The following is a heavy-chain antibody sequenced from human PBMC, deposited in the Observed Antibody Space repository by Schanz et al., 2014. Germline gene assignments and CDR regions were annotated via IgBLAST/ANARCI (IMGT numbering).Heavy chain of an antibody. Sequence: EVQLVESGGGLVRPGGSLRLSCTTSGLIFSTYTLNWVRQAPGKGLEWISYISFSGNTIYYADSVKGRFTISRDNAKNSVFLQMNRLRAEDTAVYYWARDGDFDYWGQGTLVTVSS. CDR3: ARDGDFDY. J-gene: IGHJ4*02. CDR2: ISFSGNTI. V-gene: IGHV3-48*01. CDR1: GLIFSTYT.